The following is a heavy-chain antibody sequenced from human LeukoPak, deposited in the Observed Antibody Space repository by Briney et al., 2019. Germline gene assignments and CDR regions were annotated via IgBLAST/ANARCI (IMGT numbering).Heavy chain of an antibody. D-gene: IGHD3-10*01. J-gene: IGHJ4*02. V-gene: IGHV3-66*02. CDR1: GFTVSSNY. CDR3: ATTNRGYGSGSYYFDY. Sequence: GGSLRLSCAASGFTVSSNYMSWVRQAPGKGLEWVSVIYSGGSTYYADSVKGRFTISRDNSKNTLYLQMNSLRAEDTAVYYCATTNRGYGSGSYYFDYWGQGTLVTVSS. CDR2: IYSGGST.